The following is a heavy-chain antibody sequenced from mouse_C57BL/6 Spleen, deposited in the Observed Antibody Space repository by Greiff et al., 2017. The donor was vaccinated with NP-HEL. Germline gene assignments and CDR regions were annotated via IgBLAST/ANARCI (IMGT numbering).Heavy chain of an antibody. CDR1: GYAFSSSW. CDR2: IYPGDGDT. J-gene: IGHJ3*01. Sequence: VQLQQSGPELVKPGASVKISCKASGYAFSSSWMNWVKQRPGKGLEWIGRIYPGDGDTNYNGKFKGKATLTADKSSSTAYMQLSSLTSEDSAVYFCARAAQATRFAYWGQGTLVTVSA. CDR3: ARAAQATRFAY. V-gene: IGHV1-82*01. D-gene: IGHD3-2*02.